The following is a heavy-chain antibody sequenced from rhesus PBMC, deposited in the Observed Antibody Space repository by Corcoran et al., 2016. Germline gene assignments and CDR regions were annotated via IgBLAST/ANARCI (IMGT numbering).Heavy chain of an antibody. Sequence: QLQLQESGPGLVKPSETLSVTCAVSGGSISSSYWSWIRQAPGKGLELIGYIYGSGSSTNYNPALNGRVTLSVDPSKNQLALKMSSVTAADTAVYYCARGYSGYSYFDYWGQGVLVTVSS. CDR2: IYGSGSST. CDR1: GGSISSSY. V-gene: IGHV4-169*01. J-gene: IGHJ4*01. CDR3: ARGYSGYSYFDY. D-gene: IGHD5-24*01.